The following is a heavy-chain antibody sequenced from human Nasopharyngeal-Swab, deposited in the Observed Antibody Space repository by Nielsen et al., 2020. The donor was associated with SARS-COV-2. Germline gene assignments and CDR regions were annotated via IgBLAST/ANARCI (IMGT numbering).Heavy chain of an antibody. CDR1: GFTFSDYY. D-gene: IGHD3-9*01. J-gene: IGHJ4*02. Sequence: GESLKISCAASGFTFSDYYMSWIRQAPGKGLEWVSYISSSGSTIYYADSVKGRFTISRDNSKNTLYLQMNSLTVDDTAVYYCARSYNPGGFGWLLSNDWGQGTLVTVSS. CDR2: ISSSGSTI. CDR3: ARSYNPGGFGWLLSND. V-gene: IGHV3-11*04.